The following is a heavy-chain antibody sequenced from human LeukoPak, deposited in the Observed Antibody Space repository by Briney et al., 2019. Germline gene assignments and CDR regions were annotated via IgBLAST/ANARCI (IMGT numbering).Heavy chain of an antibody. CDR1: GYTFTGYY. CDR2: INPNSGGT. Sequence: ASVKVSCKASGYTFTGYYMHWVRQAPGQGLEWMGWINPNSGGTNYAQKFQGRVTMTRDTSISTAYMELSRLRSDDTAVYYCARGPWNVVVVAATGYFDYWGQGTLVTVSS. V-gene: IGHV1-2*02. CDR3: ARGPWNVVVVAATGYFDY. J-gene: IGHJ4*02. D-gene: IGHD2-15*01.